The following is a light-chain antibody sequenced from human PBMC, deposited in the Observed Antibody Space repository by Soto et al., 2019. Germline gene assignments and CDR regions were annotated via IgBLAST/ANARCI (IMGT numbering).Light chain of an antibody. CDR3: QQRSNWPLT. Sequence: IVLKESPATLSLSPGERATFSCRAGQGVSSYLAWYQQKPGQAPRLLIYDASNRATGIPARFSGSGSGTDFTLTISSLEPEDFAVYYCQQRSNWPLTFGQGTKVDIK. CDR1: QGVSSY. CDR2: DAS. J-gene: IGKJ1*01. V-gene: IGKV3-11*01.